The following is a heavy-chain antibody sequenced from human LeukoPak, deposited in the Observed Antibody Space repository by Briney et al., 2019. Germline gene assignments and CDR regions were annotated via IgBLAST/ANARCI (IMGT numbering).Heavy chain of an antibody. CDR1: GGSISSSSYY. CDR2: IYDAGSS. J-gene: IGHJ4*02. D-gene: IGHD3-10*01. Sequence: SETLSLTCTVSGGSISSSSYYWGWIREPPGKGLEWIGSIYDAGSSYYNPSLKSRVTISKDASKNQFSLKLSSVTAADTAVYYCARVRRPKLLWFGELLDYWGQGTLVTVSS. V-gene: IGHV4-39*01. CDR3: ARVRRPKLLWFGELLDY.